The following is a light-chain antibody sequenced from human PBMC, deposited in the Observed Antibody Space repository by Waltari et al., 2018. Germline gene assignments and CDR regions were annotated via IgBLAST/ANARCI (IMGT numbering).Light chain of an antibody. CDR1: SSNIGSNT. Sequence: QSVLTQPPSASGTPGQRVTISCSGSSSNIGSNTVNWYQQLPGTAPKLLFYCNIVRPSGVPDLFSGSKSGISASLSISGFQSEDEADYYCAAWDDSLNGSWVFGGGIKLTVL. CDR2: CNI. J-gene: IGLJ3*02. CDR3: AAWDDSLNGSWV. V-gene: IGLV1-44*01.